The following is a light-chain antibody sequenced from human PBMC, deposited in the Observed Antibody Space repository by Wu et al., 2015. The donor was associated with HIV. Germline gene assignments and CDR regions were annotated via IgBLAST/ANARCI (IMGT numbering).Light chain of an antibody. CDR1: QSVISTY. Sequence: EIVLTQSPGTLSLSPGERATLSCRASQSVISTYLAWYQQKSGQAPRLLIYDASSRATGVPDRFSGSGSGTDFTLTISSLEPEDFAIYYCQRRNNLLFTFGPGTKLDIK. V-gene: IGKV3D-20*02. CDR2: DAS. CDR3: QRRNNLLFT. J-gene: IGKJ3*01.